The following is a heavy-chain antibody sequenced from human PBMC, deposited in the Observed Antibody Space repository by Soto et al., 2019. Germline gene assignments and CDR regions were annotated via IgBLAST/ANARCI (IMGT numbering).Heavy chain of an antibody. CDR3: ASSLRHDYIWGSYRRTFDY. V-gene: IGHV3-66*01. D-gene: IGHD3-16*02. Sequence: EVQLVESGGGLVQPGGSLRLSCAASGFTVSSNYMSWVRQAPGKGLEGVSVIYSGGSTYYADSVKGRFTISRDNSKNTLYLQMNSLRAEDTAVYYCASSLRHDYIWGSYRRTFDYWGQGTLVTVSS. CDR1: GFTVSSNY. J-gene: IGHJ4*02. CDR2: IYSGGST.